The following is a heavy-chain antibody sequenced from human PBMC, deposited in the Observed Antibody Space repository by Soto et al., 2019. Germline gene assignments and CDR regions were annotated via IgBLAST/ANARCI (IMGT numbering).Heavy chain of an antibody. V-gene: IGHV1-18*01. CDR2: ISAYNGNT. CDR3: ARVYVVVPAAISWFDP. D-gene: IGHD2-2*01. CDR1: GYTFTSYD. J-gene: IGHJ5*02. Sequence: ASVKVSCKASGYTFTSYDISWVRQAPGQGLEWMGWISAYNGNTNYAQKIQGRVTMTTDTSTSTAYMELRSLRSDDTAVYYCARVYVVVPAAISWFDPWGQGTLVTVSS.